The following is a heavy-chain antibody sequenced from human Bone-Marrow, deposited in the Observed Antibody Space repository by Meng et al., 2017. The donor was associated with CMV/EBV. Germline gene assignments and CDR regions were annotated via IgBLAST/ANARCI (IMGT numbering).Heavy chain of an antibody. Sequence: ASVKVSCKASGYTFTGYYIHWVRQAPGQGLEWVGWINPESGETNYARQFQGRVTMTRDTSISTVFMEMRRVRPDDTAVFYWVRDYSWSYYGTFDPWGQGKLVPVSS. CDR2: INPESGET. J-gene: IGHJ5*01. CDR3: VRDYSWSYYGTFDP. V-gene: IGHV1-2*02. D-gene: IGHD1-26*01. CDR1: GYTFTGYY.